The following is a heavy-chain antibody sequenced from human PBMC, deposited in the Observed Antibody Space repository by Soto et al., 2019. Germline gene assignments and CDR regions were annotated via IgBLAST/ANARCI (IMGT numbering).Heavy chain of an antibody. J-gene: IGHJ5*02. CDR3: ARAVTHVTIFGVVTDTNWFDP. CDR1: GGSISSYY. Sequence: PSETLSLTCTVSGGSISSYYWSWIRQPPGKGLEWIGYIYYSGSTNYNPSLKSRVTISVDTSKNQFSLKLSSVTAADTAVYYCARAVTHVTIFGVVTDTNWFDPWGQGTLVTVSS. V-gene: IGHV4-59*01. CDR2: IYYSGST. D-gene: IGHD3-3*01.